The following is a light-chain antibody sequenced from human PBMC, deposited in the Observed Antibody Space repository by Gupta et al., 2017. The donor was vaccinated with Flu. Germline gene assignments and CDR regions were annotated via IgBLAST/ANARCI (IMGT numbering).Light chain of an antibody. J-gene: IGLJ3*02. CDR2: RND. CDR1: SSNIRSND. Sequence: QSVLTQQPSASGTPGQRVTISCSGPSSNIRSNDVYWYQKFPGTAPKLLIYRNDQRPSGVPDRFSGSKSGTSASLAISGLRSEDEADYYCATWDDSMSVHWVFGGGTKLTVL. V-gene: IGLV1-47*01. CDR3: ATWDDSMSVHWV.